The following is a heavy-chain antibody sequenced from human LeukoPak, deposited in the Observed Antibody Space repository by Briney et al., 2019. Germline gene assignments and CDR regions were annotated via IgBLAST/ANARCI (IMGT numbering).Heavy chain of an antibody. D-gene: IGHD3-9*01. CDR2: INPNNGDT. J-gene: IGHJ4*02. Sequence: ASVKVSCKASGYIFTTYFIHWVRLAPGQGLEWMGWINPNNGDTNYVQKFQGRVTMTRDTSISTAYMELTRLRSDETAVYYCAREGGYDILTGYQDYWGQGTLVTVSS. CDR3: AREGGYDILTGYQDY. V-gene: IGHV1-2*02. CDR1: GYIFTTYF.